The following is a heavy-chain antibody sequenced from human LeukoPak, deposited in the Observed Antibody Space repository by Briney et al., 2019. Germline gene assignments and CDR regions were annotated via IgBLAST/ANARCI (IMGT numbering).Heavy chain of an antibody. CDR2: ISTGTYI. J-gene: IGHJ3*02. CDR1: GFTFSSYG. D-gene: IGHD2-2*01. V-gene: IGHV3-21*05. CDR3: ARGQHRVDYSNDGFDI. Sequence: GGSLRLSCAASGFTFSSYGMHWVRQAPGKGLEWVSHISTGTYIAYADSVKGRFTISRDNAKNSLYLQMNSLRAEDTAVYYCARGQHRVDYSNDGFDIWGQGTMVTVSS.